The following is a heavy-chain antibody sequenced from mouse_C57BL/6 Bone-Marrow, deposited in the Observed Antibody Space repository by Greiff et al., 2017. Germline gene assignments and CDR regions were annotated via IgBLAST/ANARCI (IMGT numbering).Heavy chain of an antibody. CDR3: SRLWLFYFDYCDY. Sequence: QVQLQQSGAELMKPGASVKLSCKASGYTFTGYWLEWVKQRPGHGLEWIGEILPGSGSTNYNEKFKGKATFTADTSSNTAYMQLISLTTEDSAIYYCSRLWLFYFDYCDYWGQGTTLTVSS. D-gene: IGHD2-2*01. CDR2: ILPGSGST. J-gene: IGHJ2*01. V-gene: IGHV1-9*01. CDR1: GYTFTGYW.